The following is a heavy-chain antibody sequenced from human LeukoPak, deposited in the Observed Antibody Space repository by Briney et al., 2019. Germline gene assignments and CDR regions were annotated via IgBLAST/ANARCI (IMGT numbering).Heavy chain of an antibody. CDR3: AIHSNYYDSSGYYYRVY. CDR1: GFTFSSYW. Sequence: PGGSLRLSCAASGFTFSSYWMHWVRQAPGKGMVWVSRINSDGSSTSYADSVKGQFTISRDNAKNTLYLQMNSLRAEDTAVYYCAIHSNYYDSSGYYYRVYWGQGTLVTVSS. D-gene: IGHD3-22*01. J-gene: IGHJ4*02. CDR2: INSDGSST. V-gene: IGHV3-74*01.